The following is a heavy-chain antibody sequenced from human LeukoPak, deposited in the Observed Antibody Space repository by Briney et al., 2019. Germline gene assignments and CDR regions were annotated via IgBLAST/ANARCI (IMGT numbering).Heavy chain of an antibody. CDR1: GFTFTSYA. Sequence: PGGSLRLSCAASGFTFTSYAIHWVRQAPGKGLEWVAVISSDGSEKYCADSVKGRFTISRDNSKNTLYVQMNSLRPEDTAVYYCAKDLSVRKGSFDYWGQGTLVTVSS. J-gene: IGHJ4*02. D-gene: IGHD2/OR15-2a*01. CDR2: ISSDGSEK. V-gene: IGHV3-30*18. CDR3: AKDLSVRKGSFDY.